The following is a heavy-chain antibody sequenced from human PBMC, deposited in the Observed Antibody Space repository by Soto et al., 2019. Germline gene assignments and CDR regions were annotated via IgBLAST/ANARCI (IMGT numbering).Heavy chain of an antibody. J-gene: IGHJ6*03. D-gene: IGHD3-10*01. CDR1: GGSISSYY. CDR3: ARGLIDYYGSGSYYYYMDV. Sequence: PSETLSLTCTVSGGSISSYYGSWIRQPPGKGLEWIGYIYYSGSTNYNPSLKSRVTISVDTSKNQFSLKLCSVTAADTAVYYCARGLIDYYGSGSYYYYMDVWGKGTTVTVSS. CDR2: IYYSGST. V-gene: IGHV4-59*01.